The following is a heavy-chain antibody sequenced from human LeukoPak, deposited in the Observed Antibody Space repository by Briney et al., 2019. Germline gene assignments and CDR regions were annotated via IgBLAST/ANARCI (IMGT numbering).Heavy chain of an antibody. J-gene: IGHJ4*02. CDR1: GGSISSGSYY. CDR3: ARLRPGRLLWFGEQKGDY. V-gene: IGHV4-61*02. D-gene: IGHD3-10*01. Sequence: PSETLSLTCTVSGGSISSGSYYWSWIRQPAGKGLEWIGRIYTSGSTNYNPSLKSRVTISVDTSKNQFSLKLSSVTAADTAVYYCARLRPGRLLWFGEQKGDYWGQGTLVTVSS. CDR2: IYTSGST.